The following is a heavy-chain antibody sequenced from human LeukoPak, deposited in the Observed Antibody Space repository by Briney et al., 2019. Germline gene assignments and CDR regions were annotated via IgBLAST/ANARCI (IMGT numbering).Heavy chain of an antibody. Sequence: SETLSLTCTVSGGSISSYYWSWIRQPPGKGLEWIGYIYYSGSTNCNPSLKSRVTISVDTSKNQFSLKLSSVTAADTAVYYCARGSSEAGAFDIWGQGTMVTVSS. CDR3: ARGSSEAGAFDI. D-gene: IGHD3-22*01. CDR1: GGSISSYY. J-gene: IGHJ3*02. CDR2: IYYSGST. V-gene: IGHV4-59*01.